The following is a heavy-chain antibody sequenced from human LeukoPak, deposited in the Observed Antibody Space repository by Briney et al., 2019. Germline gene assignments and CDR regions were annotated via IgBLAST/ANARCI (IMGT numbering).Heavy chain of an antibody. J-gene: IGHJ3*02. CDR1: GGSISSYF. D-gene: IGHD3-22*01. Sequence: PSETLSLTCTVSGGSISSYFWSWIRQPPGKGLEWIGCIYYSGSTNYNPSLKSRVTISVDTSKNQFSLKLSSVTAADTAVYYCARVHYYDSSGYPGAFDIWGQGTMVTVSS. CDR2: IYYSGST. CDR3: ARVHYYDSSGYPGAFDI. V-gene: IGHV4-59*01.